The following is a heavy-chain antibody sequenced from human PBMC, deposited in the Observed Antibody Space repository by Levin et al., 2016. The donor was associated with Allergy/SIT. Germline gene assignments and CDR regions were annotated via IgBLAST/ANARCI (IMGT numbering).Heavy chain of an antibody. D-gene: IGHD3-10*01. J-gene: IGHJ4*02. CDR3: VRSLVRRAQFDY. CDR2: IYIGGTT. Sequence: GGSLRLSCAVSGFTVGDNYMNWVRQAPGKGLEWVSVIYIGGTTFYADSVRGRFTISRDSAENTVSLQMDNLRAEDTAVYYCVRSLVRRAQFDYWGQGALVTVSS. CDR1: GFTVGDNY. V-gene: IGHV3-66*01.